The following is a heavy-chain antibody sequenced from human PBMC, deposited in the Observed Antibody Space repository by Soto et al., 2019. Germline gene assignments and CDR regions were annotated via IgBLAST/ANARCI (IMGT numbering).Heavy chain of an antibody. CDR1: GGSISSGDYY. D-gene: IGHD2-15*01. V-gene: IGHV4-30-4*01. CDR2: IYYSGST. Sequence: PWEPLSLTLTVSGGSISSGDYYWSWIRQAQGKGLEWIGYIYYSGSTYYNPSLKSRVTISVDTSKNQFSLKLSSVTAADTAVYYCTREVAATRVFSRKYYYYGMDVWGQGTTVTVS. CDR3: TREVAATRVFSRKYYYYGMDV. J-gene: IGHJ6*02.